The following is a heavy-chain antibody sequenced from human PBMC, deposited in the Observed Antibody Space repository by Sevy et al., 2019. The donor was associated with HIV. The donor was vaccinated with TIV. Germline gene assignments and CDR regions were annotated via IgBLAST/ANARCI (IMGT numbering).Heavy chain of an antibody. CDR2: ISSSSSYI. CDR3: ARANRGPFGVVTVFDY. V-gene: IGHV3-21*01. Sequence: GGSLRLSCAASGFTFSSYSMNWVRQAPGKGLEWVSSISSSSSYIYYADSVKGRFTISRDNAKNSLYLQMNSLRAEDTAVYYCARANRGPFGVVTVFDYWGQGTLVTVSS. CDR1: GFTFSSYS. D-gene: IGHD3-3*01. J-gene: IGHJ4*02.